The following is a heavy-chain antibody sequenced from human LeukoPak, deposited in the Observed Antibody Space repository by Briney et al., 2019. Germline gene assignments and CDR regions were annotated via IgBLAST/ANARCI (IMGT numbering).Heavy chain of an antibody. D-gene: IGHD6-19*01. CDR1: GGSISSGNYY. J-gene: IGHJ3*02. CDR2: SGRS. Sequence: SETLSLTCTVSGGSISSGNYYWTWLRQPVGKGLEWIGRSGRSDHNPSLKSRVTISVDPSKNQFSLKLTSVTAADTAIYYCVRDAPPTANQWHDAFDIWGQGTVVTVSS. CDR3: VRDAPPTANQWHDAFDI. V-gene: IGHV4-61*02.